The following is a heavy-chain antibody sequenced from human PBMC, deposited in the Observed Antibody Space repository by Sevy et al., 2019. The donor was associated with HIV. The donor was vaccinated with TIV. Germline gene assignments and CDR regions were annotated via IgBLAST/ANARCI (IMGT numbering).Heavy chain of an antibody. D-gene: IGHD3-10*01. J-gene: IGHJ2*01. Sequence: GGSLRLSCAASGFTFKDYYMNWIRQAPGKGLEWVSYISDGGTTIYYADFVKGRLTISRDNAKNSMYLQMNSLRAEDTSLYYCAREGDLRCFDFWGRGTLVTVSS. CDR1: GFTFKDYY. CDR2: ISDGGTTI. CDR3: AREGDLRCFDF. V-gene: IGHV3-11*01.